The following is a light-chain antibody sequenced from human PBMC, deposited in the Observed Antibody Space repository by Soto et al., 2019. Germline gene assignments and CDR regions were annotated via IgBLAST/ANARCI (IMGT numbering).Light chain of an antibody. Sequence: DVKITPSLDSLAVSMDEKATINCKSSESVLYSSNKKNYLAWYQQKPGQPPKLLIYWASTRESGVPDRFSGSGSGTDGTISFISLQAEDVEVYDGQQYYSTPYTFGQGTRLDI. CDR1: ESVLYSSNKKNY. CDR3: QQYYSTPYT. CDR2: WAS. J-gene: IGKJ5*01. V-gene: IGKV4-1*01.